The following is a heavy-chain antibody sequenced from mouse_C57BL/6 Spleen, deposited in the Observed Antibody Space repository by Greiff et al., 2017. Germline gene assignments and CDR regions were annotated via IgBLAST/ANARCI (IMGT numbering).Heavy chain of an antibody. CDR1: GYTFTSYW. J-gene: IGHJ4*01. CDR3: ARSGDYYAMDY. CDR2: IHPNSGST. Sequence: QVQLQQPGAELVKPGASVKLSCKASGYTFTSYWMHWVKQRPGQGLEWIGMIHPNSGSTNYNEKFKSKATLTVDKSSSTAYMQLSSLTSEDSAVXYCARSGDYYAMDYWGQGTSVTGSS. D-gene: IGHD3-1*01. V-gene: IGHV1-64*01.